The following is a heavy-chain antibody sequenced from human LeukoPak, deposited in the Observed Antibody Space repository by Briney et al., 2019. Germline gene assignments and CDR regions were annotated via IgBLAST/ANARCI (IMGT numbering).Heavy chain of an antibody. CDR3: AREWGRKSVDESYYGMDV. CDR1: GYTFTSYG. Sequence: ASVKVSCKASGYTFTSYGISWVRQAPGQGLEWMGWISAYNGNTNYAQKLQGRVTMTTDTSTSTAYMELWSLRSDDTAVYYCAREWGRKSVDESYYGMDVWGKGTTVTVSS. D-gene: IGHD7-27*01. CDR2: ISAYNGNT. J-gene: IGHJ6*04. V-gene: IGHV1-18*04.